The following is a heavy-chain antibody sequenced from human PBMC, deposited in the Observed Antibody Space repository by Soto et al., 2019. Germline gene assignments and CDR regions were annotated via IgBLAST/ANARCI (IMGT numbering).Heavy chain of an antibody. J-gene: IGHJ4*02. CDR2: IYHSGST. V-gene: IGHV4-4*02. CDR3: ASLPANSDFDY. D-gene: IGHD5-18*01. CDR1: GGSISSSNW. Sequence: QVQLQESGPGLVKPSGTLSLTCAVSGGSISSSNWWSWVRQPPGKGLEWIGEIYHSGSTNYNPSPKMRVTISVDKSKNQFCLKLSSVTAADTAVYYCASLPANSDFDYWGQGTLVTVSS.